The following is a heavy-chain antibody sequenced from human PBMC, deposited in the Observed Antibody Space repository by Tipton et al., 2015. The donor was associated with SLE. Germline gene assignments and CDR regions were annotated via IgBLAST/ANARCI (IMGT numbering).Heavy chain of an antibody. Sequence: SLRLSCAASGFTFSSYAMHWVRQAPGKGLEWVAVISYDGSNKYYADSVKGRFTISRDNSKNTLYLQMNSLRAEDTAVYYCASLHYYDSSGYYYVFDYWGQGTLVTVSS. V-gene: IGHV3-30*04. CDR1: GFTFSSYA. D-gene: IGHD3-22*01. CDR3: ASLHYYDSSGYYYVFDY. J-gene: IGHJ4*02. CDR2: ISYDGSNK.